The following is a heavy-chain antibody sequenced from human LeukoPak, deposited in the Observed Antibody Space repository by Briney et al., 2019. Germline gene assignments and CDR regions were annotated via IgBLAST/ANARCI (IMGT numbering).Heavy chain of an antibody. CDR2: ISSSGSYM. D-gene: IGHD3-10*01. J-gene: IGHJ5*02. CDR3: ARGGQAGTGDL. V-gene: IGHV3-21*01. CDR1: GFTFSSYS. Sequence: PGGSLRLSCAASGFTFSSYSMNWVRQAPGKGLEWVSSISSSGSYMYYAGSVKGRFTISRDNAKNSLYLQMNSLRAEDTAVYYCARGGQAGTGDLWGQGTLVTVSS.